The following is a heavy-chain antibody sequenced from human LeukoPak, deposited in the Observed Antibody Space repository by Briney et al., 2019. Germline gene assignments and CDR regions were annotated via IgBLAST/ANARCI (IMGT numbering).Heavy chain of an antibody. Sequence: PGGSLRLSCAASGFTFSGYGMHWVRQAPGKGLEWVAFIRYDGSNKYYADSVKGRFTISRDNSKNTLYLQMNSLRAEDTAVYYCATDKPYYDILTGHQRPYYMDVWGKGTTVTVSS. J-gene: IGHJ6*03. V-gene: IGHV3-30*02. D-gene: IGHD3-9*01. CDR2: IRYDGSNK. CDR1: GFTFSGYG. CDR3: ATDKPYYDILTGHQRPYYMDV.